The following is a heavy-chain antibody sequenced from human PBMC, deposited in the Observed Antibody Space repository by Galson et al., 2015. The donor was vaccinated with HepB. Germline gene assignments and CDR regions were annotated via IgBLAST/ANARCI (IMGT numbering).Heavy chain of an antibody. CDR3: ARVSEVEQWLSYFDY. Sequence: SVKVSCKASGYTFTSYGISWVRQAPGQGLEWMGWINAYNGNTNYAQKLQGRVTMTTDTSTSTAYMELRSLRSDDTAVYYCARVSEVEQWLSYFDYWGQGTLVTVSS. J-gene: IGHJ4*02. D-gene: IGHD6-19*01. CDR2: INAYNGNT. CDR1: GYTFTSYG. V-gene: IGHV1-18*04.